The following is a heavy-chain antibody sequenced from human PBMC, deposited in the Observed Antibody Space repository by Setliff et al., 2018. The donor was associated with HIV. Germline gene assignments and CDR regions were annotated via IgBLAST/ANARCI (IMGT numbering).Heavy chain of an antibody. D-gene: IGHD3-9*01. CDR3: ARGIRDSCEGSPYYSYCYMDV. V-gene: IGHV4-31*03. J-gene: IGHJ6*03. CDR1: GGSINSGCYS. CDR2: VFYTGAT. Sequence: SETLSLTCTVSGGSINSGCYSWTWVRHVQGKGLEWIGFVFYTGATYSSPSLKSRITMSVDTLRNQFSLKVNSVTAADTAVYYCARGIRDSCEGSPYYSYCYMDVWGTGTTVTVSS.